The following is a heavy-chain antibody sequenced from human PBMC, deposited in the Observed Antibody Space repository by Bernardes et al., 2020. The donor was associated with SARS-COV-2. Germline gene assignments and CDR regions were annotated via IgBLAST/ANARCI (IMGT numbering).Heavy chain of an antibody. CDR3: ARIDEVTGRDY. D-gene: IGHD6-19*01. J-gene: IGHJ4*02. V-gene: IGHV3-48*04. Sequence: GGSLRLSCAASGFAFSSYSMNWVRQAPGKGLEWVSYISRSSSTIHYADSVKGRFTISRDNARNLLYLQMNSLRAEDTAVYYCARIDEVTGRDYWGQGTLVTVSS. CDR1: GFAFSSYS. CDR2: ISRSSSTI.